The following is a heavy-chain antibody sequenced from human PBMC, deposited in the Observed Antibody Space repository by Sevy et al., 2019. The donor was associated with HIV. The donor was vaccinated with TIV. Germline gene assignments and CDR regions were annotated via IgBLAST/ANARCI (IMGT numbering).Heavy chain of an antibody. D-gene: IGHD6-6*01. CDR2: ISGSGGST. V-gene: IGHV3-23*01. CDR1: GFTFSSYA. J-gene: IGHJ4*02. CDR3: AKVRALYSSSRPVGVDY. Sequence: GGSLRLSCAASGFTFSSYAMSWVRQAPGKGLERVSAISGSGGSTYYADSVKGRFTISRDNSKNTLYLQMNSLRAEDMAVYYCAKVRALYSSSRPVGVDYWGQGTLVTVSS.